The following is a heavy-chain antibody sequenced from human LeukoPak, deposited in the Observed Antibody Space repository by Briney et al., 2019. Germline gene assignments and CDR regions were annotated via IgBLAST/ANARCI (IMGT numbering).Heavy chain of an antibody. D-gene: IGHD3-3*01. CDR3: GAGNDFWSGSDY. Sequence: GASVKVSCKASGGTFSSYAISWVRQAPGQGLEWMGGIIPIFGTANYAQKFQGRVTITADESTSTAYMELSSLRSEDTAVYYCGAGNDFWSGSDYWGQGTLVTVFS. CDR1: GGTFSSYA. V-gene: IGHV1-69*13. J-gene: IGHJ4*02. CDR2: IIPIFGTA.